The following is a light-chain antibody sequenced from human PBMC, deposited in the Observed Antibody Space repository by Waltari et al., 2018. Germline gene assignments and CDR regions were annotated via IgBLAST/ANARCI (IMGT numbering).Light chain of an antibody. J-gene: IGLJ1*01. V-gene: IGLV2-14*01. CDR1: SSAVGGYNY. CDR3: SSYTGSSIRYV. CDR2: GVS. Sequence: QSDLTQPASVSGSPGQSITISCPGTSSAVGGYNYVSWYQQHPGKAPKLMIYGVSNRPSGVSNRFSGSKSGNTASLTISGLQAEDEADYYCSSYTGSSIRYVFGTGTKVTVL.